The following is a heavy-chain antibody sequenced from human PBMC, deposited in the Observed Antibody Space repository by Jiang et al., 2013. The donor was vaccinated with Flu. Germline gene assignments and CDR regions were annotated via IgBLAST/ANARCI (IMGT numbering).Heavy chain of an antibody. D-gene: IGHD6-13*01. CDR1: GGSISSYY. J-gene: IGHJ4*02. CDR3: ARWNIAAAANGLDY. V-gene: IGHV4-59*08. CDR2: IYYSGST. Sequence: LLKPSETLSLTCTVSGGSISSYYWSWIRQPPGKGLEWIGYIYYSGSTNYNPSLKSRVTISVDTSKNQFSLKLSSVTAADTAVYYCARWNIAAAANGLDYWGQGTLVTVSS.